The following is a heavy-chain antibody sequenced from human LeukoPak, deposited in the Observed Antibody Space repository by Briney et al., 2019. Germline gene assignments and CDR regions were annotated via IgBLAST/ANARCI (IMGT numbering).Heavy chain of an antibody. J-gene: IGHJ3*02. CDR2: ISGSGGST. Sequence: GGSLRLSCAASGFTISNLWMTWVRQAPGKGLEWVSAISGSGGSTYYADSVKGRFTISRDNSKNTLYLQMNSLRAEDTAVYYCAKGRGIAYYYDSSGSNDAFDIWGQGTMVTVSS. V-gene: IGHV3-23*01. D-gene: IGHD3-22*01. CDR3: AKGRGIAYYYDSSGSNDAFDI. CDR1: GFTISNLW.